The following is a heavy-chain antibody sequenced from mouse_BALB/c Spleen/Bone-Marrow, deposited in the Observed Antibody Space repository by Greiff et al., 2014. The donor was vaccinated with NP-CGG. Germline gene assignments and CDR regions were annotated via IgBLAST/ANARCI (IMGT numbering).Heavy chain of an antibody. J-gene: IGHJ3*01. CDR2: IDPANGNT. CDR1: GFNIKDTY. CDR3: AAYYRYLAWFAY. D-gene: IGHD2-14*01. Sequence: VQLQPSGAELVKPGASVKLSCTTSGFNIKDTYMHWVKQRPEQGLEWIGRIDPANGNTKYDPKFQGKATITADTSSNTAYLQLSSLTSEDTAVYYCAAYYRYLAWFAYWGQGTLVTVSA. V-gene: IGHV14-3*02.